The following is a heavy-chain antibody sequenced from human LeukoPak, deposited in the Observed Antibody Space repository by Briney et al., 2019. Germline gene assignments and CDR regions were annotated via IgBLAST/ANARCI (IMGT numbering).Heavy chain of an antibody. Sequence: PSETLSLTCTVSGGSISSYYWSWIRQPPGKGLEWIGEINHSRSTNYNPSLKSRVTISVDTSKNQFSLKLSSVTAADTAVYYCARGRSVVVPAAMLGFNYYYYGMDVWGQGTTVTVSS. CDR2: INHSRST. J-gene: IGHJ6*02. V-gene: IGHV4-34*01. CDR1: GGSISSYY. D-gene: IGHD2-2*01. CDR3: ARGRSVVVPAAMLGFNYYYYGMDV.